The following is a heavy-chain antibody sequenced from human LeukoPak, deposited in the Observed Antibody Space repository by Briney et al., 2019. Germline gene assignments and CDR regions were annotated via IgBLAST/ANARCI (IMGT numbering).Heavy chain of an antibody. D-gene: IGHD2-2*01. V-gene: IGHV3-21*01. CDR1: GFTFSSYS. Sequence: PGGSLRLSCAASGFTFSSYSMNWVRQAPGKGLGWVSSISSSSSYIYYADSVKGRFTIPRDNAKNSLYLQMNSLRAEDTAVYYCARSKLFSLLVVPLDYWGQGTLVTVSS. CDR2: ISSSSSYI. J-gene: IGHJ4*02. CDR3: ARSKLFSLLVVPLDY.